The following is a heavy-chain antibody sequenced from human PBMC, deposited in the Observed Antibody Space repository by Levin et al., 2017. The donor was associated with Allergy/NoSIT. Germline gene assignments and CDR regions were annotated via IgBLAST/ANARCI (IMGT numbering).Heavy chain of an antibody. Sequence: SETLSLTCTVSGGSISSYYWSWIRQPPGKGLEWIGYIYYSGSTNYNPSLKSRVTISVDTSKNQFSLKLSSVTAADTAVYYCARGYREYSSSSWNYYYYYMDGWGKGTTVTVSS. J-gene: IGHJ6*03. V-gene: IGHV4-59*01. CDR2: IYYSGST. CDR3: ARGYREYSSSSWNYYYYYMDG. CDR1: GGSISSYY. D-gene: IGHD6-6*01.